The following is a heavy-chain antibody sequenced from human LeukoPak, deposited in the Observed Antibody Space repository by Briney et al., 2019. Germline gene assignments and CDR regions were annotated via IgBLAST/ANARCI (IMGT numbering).Heavy chain of an antibody. V-gene: IGHV3-23*01. Sequence: GGSLRLPCAASGFTFSSYAMSWVRQAPGKGLEWVSAISGSGGSTYYADSVKGRFTISRDNSKNTLYLQMNSLRAEDTAVYYCAKDLAQWLEGDYWGQGTLVTVSS. J-gene: IGHJ4*02. D-gene: IGHD6-19*01. CDR2: ISGSGGST. CDR3: AKDLAQWLEGDY. CDR1: GFTFSSYA.